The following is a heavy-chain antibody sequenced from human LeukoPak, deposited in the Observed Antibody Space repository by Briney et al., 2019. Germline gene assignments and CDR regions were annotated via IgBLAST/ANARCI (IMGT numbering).Heavy chain of an antibody. CDR3: AKVGDYDILTGYSYYFDY. J-gene: IGHJ4*02. D-gene: IGHD3-9*01. V-gene: IGHV3-23*01. CDR2: FSGSGGST. Sequence: GGSLTLSCAASGFPFSNFAISRVRQAPGKGLVWVSAFSGSGGSTCCADSVKGRFTIARDNSKNTLYLQMNSLRAEDTAVYYCAKVGDYDILTGYSYYFDYWGQGTLVTVSS. CDR1: GFPFSNFA.